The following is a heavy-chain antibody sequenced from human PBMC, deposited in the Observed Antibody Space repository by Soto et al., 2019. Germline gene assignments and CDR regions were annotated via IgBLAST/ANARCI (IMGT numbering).Heavy chain of an antibody. Sequence: ASVKVSCKASEYTFTSYYMHWVRQAPGQGLEWMGIINPSGGSTSYAQKFQGRVTMTRDTSTNTVYMELGSLRSEDTAVYYCARGYSNTCSDNRCFLGYIDYWGQ. CDR2: INPSGGST. J-gene: IGHJ4*01. CDR3: ARGYSNTCSDNRCFLGYIDY. V-gene: IGHV1-46*01. D-gene: IGHD2-15*01. CDR1: EYTFTSYY.